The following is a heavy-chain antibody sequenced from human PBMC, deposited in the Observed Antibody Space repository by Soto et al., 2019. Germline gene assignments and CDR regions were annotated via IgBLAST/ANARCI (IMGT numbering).Heavy chain of an antibody. Sequence: GGSLRLSCAASGFTFSIYAMSWVRQAPGKGLEWVSAIGGSGGSTYYADSVKGRFTISRDNSKNTLYLQMNSLRAEDTAVYYCAKDAAASNWFDPWGQGTLVTVSS. D-gene: IGHD6-13*01. J-gene: IGHJ5*02. V-gene: IGHV3-23*01. CDR2: IGGSGGST. CDR1: GFTFSIYA. CDR3: AKDAAASNWFDP.